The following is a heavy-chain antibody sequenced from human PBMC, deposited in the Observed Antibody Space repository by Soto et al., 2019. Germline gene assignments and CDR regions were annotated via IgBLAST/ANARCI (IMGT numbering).Heavy chain of an antibody. CDR1: GGSISSGGYS. Sequence: QLQLQESGSGLVKPSQTLSLTCAVSGGSISSGGYSWSWIRQPPGKGLEWIGYIYHSGSTYYNPSLKGLVTISVDRSKNQFSLKLSSVTAADTAVYYCARVNPYYYDSSGYYNGSFYYYGMDVWGQGTTVTVSS. J-gene: IGHJ6*02. D-gene: IGHD3-22*01. CDR2: IYHSGST. CDR3: ARVNPYYYDSSGYYNGSFYYYGMDV. V-gene: IGHV4-30-2*01.